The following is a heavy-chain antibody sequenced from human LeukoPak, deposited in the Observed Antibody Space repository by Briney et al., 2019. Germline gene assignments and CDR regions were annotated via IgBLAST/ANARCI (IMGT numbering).Heavy chain of an antibody. V-gene: IGHV3-21*01. J-gene: IGHJ4*02. Sequence: GGSLRLSCAASGFTFSSYAMNWVRQAPGKGLEWVSSIASRSNIYYADSVKGRFTISRDNAKNSLYLQMNSLRAEDTAVYYCARGDNSGWRNVYYFDYWGQGTLVTVSS. D-gene: IGHD6-19*01. CDR1: GFTFSSYA. CDR3: ARGDNSGWRNVYYFDY. CDR2: IASRSNI.